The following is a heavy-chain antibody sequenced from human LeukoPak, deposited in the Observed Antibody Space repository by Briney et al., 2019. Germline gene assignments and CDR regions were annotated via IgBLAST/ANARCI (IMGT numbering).Heavy chain of an antibody. CDR3: ARASYTYGSDY. J-gene: IGHJ4*02. V-gene: IGHV1-2*02. Sequence: ASVKVSCKASGYTFTAYYIHWVRQAPGQGLEWMGWISPNTGGTDYAQKFQGRDTMTRDKSFTTAYMELSRLTSDDTAMYYCARASYTYGSDYWGQGTLVTVSS. CDR1: GYTFTAYY. D-gene: IGHD5-18*01. CDR2: ISPNTGGT.